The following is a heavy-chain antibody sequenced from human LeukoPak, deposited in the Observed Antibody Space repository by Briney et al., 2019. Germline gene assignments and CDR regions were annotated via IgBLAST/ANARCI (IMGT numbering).Heavy chain of an antibody. CDR2: INPNSGGT. CDR1: GYTFTSYG. Sequence: ASVKVSRTASGYTFTSYGISWVRQAPGQGLEWMGWINPNSGGTNSAQKFQGRVTITRDTSIITAYMELSRLRSDDTAVYFCARGYYDSSDYEYFQHWGQGTLVTVSS. CDR3: ARGYYDSSDYEYFQH. J-gene: IGHJ1*01. V-gene: IGHV1-2*02. D-gene: IGHD3-22*01.